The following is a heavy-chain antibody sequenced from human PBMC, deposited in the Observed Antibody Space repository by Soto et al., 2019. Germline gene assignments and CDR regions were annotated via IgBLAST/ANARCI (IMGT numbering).Heavy chain of an antibody. D-gene: IGHD2-2*01. Sequence: IRQPPGKGLEWIGYIYYSGSTNYNPSLKSRVTISVDTSKNQFSLKLSSVTAADTAVYYCARDPTRTWAFDIWGQGTMVTVSS. V-gene: IGHV4-59*01. CDR3: ARDPTRTWAFDI. CDR2: IYYSGST. J-gene: IGHJ3*02.